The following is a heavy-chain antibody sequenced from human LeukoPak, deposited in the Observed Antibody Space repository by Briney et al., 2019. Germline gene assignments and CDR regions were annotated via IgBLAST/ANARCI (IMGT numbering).Heavy chain of an antibody. CDR1: GGSISSYY. J-gene: IGHJ3*02. V-gene: IGHV4-59*08. CDR3: ARHESHSYGYPDAFDI. D-gene: IGHD5-18*01. Sequence: SETLSLTCTVSGGSISSYYWSWIRQPPGKGLEWIGYIYYSGSTNYNPSLKSRVTISVDTSKNQFSLKLSSVTATDTAVYYCARHESHSYGYPDAFDIWGQGTMVTVSS. CDR2: IYYSGST.